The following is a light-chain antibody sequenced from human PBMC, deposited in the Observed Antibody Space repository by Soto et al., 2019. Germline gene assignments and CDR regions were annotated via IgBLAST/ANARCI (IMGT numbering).Light chain of an antibody. CDR1: QNIDSW. J-gene: IGKJ3*01. V-gene: IGKV1-5*03. CDR3: QQYNLYST. Sequence: DIPMTQSPSTLSASVGDRVTIACRASQNIDSWLAWYQQKPGKAPKLLIYKASTLESGVPSRFSGSGSGTEFSLTISSLQPDDFANYYCQQYNLYSTFGPGTNVDIK. CDR2: KAS.